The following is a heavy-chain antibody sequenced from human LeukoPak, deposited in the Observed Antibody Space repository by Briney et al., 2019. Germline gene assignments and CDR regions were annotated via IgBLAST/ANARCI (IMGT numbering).Heavy chain of an antibody. D-gene: IGHD3-10*01. CDR3: ARSNSGSYYRFDH. CDR1: GGSISSSAYF. CDR2: ISYSGTT. Sequence: PSETLSLTCTASGGSISSSAYFWVWLRQPPGEGLEWIGSISYSGTTYYNPSLKSRVTISVDTSNNQFSLRVSSVTAADTAVYYCARSNSGSYYRFDHWGQGTLVTVSS. J-gene: IGHJ4*02. V-gene: IGHV4-39*01.